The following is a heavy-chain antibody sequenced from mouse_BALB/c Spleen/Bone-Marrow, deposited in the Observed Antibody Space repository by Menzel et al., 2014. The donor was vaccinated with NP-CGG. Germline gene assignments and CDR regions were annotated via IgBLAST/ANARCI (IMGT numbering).Heavy chain of an antibody. Sequence: DGLVVESGGGIVQPGGSRKLPCAASGLTLSSFGVHWVGQAPQKGLESVAYITNGSSTIYYADTVKRRFAISRDNPKNTLFLQMTSLRSEDTAMYYCARKGAMITHYYAMDYWGQGTSVTVSS. V-gene: IGHV5-17*02. CDR3: ARKGAMITHYYAMDY. D-gene: IGHD2-4*01. CDR2: ITNGSSTI. CDR1: GLTLSSFG. J-gene: IGHJ4*01.